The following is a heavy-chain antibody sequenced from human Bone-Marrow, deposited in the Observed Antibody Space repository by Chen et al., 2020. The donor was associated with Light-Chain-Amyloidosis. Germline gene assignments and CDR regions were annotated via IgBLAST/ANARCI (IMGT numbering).Heavy chain of an antibody. V-gene: IGHV4-34*01. CDR1: GGSFSGYY. CDR3: ARGGSTTGTYYYYMDV. CDR2: INHSGST. D-gene: IGHD1-1*01. Sequence: QVQLQQWGAGLLKPSETLSLTCAVYGGSFSGYYWSWIRQPPGKGLEWIGEINHSGSTNYNPSRKSRVTISVDTSKNQFSLKLSSVTAADTAVYYCARGGSTTGTYYYYMDVWGKGTTVTVSS. J-gene: IGHJ6*03.